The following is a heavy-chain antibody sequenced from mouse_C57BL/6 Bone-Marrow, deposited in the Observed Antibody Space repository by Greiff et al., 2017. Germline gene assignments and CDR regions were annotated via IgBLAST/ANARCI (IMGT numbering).Heavy chain of an antibody. CDR3: ARPYDGYFDY. D-gene: IGHD2-3*01. CDR2: IYPGDGDT. V-gene: IGHV1-82*01. CDR1: GYAFSSSW. J-gene: IGHJ2*01. Sequence: QVQLQQSGPELVKPGASVKISCKASGYAFSSSWMNWVKQRPGKGLEWIGRIYPGDGDTNYNGKFKGKATLTADKSSSTAYMPLSSLTSEDSAVYFCARPYDGYFDYWGQGTTLTVSS.